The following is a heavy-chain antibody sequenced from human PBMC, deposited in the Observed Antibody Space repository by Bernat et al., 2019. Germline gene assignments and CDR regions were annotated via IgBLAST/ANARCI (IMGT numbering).Heavy chain of an antibody. CDR2: ISYDGSDK. J-gene: IGHJ4*02. V-gene: IGHV3-30*18. D-gene: IGHD5-24*01. Sequence: QVQLVESGGGVVQPGRSLRLSCAASGFAFSSNDMHWVRQAPGKGLEWVAAISYDGSDKNYADSVKGRFTISSDNSRNTLYVQISSLRPEDTAVYYCAKGNSGHFDHWGQGTLVTVTS. CDR1: GFAFSSND. CDR3: AKGNSGHFDH.